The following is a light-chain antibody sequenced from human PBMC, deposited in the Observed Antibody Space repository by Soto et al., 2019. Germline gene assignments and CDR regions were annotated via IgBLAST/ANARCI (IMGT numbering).Light chain of an antibody. Sequence: DIQMNQSPSSLSASVGDRVTITCRASQSVSSYLNWYQQKPGKAPKLLIYAASSLQSGVPSRFSGSRSGTDFTLTISVLQPEDFATYYCQQSYSTPPSCGQGTRLEIK. J-gene: IGKJ5*01. V-gene: IGKV1-39*01. CDR3: QQSYSTPPS. CDR2: AAS. CDR1: QSVSSY.